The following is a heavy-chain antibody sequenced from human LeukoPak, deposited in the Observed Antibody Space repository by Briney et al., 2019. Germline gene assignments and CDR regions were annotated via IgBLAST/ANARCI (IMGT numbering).Heavy chain of an antibody. CDR2: ISAYNGNT. D-gene: IGHD3-22*01. Sequence: GASVKVSCNASGYTFTSYGISWVRQAPGQGLEWMGWISAYNGNTNYAQKLQGRVTMTTDTSTSTAYMELRSLRSDDTAVYYCARPTTPHWYYYDSSGYLSWFDPWGQGTLVTVSS. J-gene: IGHJ5*02. CDR3: ARPTTPHWYYYDSSGYLSWFDP. CDR1: GYTFTSYG. V-gene: IGHV1-18*01.